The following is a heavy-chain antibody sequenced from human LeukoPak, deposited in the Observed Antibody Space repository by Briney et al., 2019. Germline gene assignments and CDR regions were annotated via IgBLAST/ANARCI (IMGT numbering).Heavy chain of an antibody. CDR2: INPKSGGT. CDR3: ARRGSTSDSAYFLGS. V-gene: IGHV1-2*02. D-gene: IGHD3-16*01. J-gene: IGHJ4*02. Sequence: ASVRVSCKASGYTFTGYYIHWVRQAPGQGLEWMGWINPKSGGTKYAQKFQGRVTMTRDTSISTAYMDLSRQRSDDTGVYYCARRGSTSDSAYFLGSWGQGTLATVSS. CDR1: GYTFTGYY.